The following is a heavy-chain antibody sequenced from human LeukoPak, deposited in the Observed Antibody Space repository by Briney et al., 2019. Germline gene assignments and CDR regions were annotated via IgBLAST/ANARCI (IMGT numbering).Heavy chain of an antibody. Sequence: PSQTQSLTCAVSSYSISSVYSWGWTRPPPGKGLEWIGRIYHSGSTYYNPSLKSRLTIPVDTSKNHFSLTLNPVTAAATAVSYCANGVNSEYSSSSYWGQGTLVTVSS. CDR2: IYHSGST. J-gene: IGHJ4*02. CDR3: ANGVNSEYSSSSY. CDR1: SYSISSVYS. D-gene: IGHD6-6*01. V-gene: IGHV4-38-2*01.